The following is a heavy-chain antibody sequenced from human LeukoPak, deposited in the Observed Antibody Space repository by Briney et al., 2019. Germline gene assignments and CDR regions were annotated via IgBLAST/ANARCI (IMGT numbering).Heavy chain of an antibody. Sequence: SETLSLTCTVSGGSFSSSSYYWGWIRQPPGKGLEWIGSMYYSGSTYYNASLTSRVTISVDTSKNQFSLKLSSVTAADTAVYYCARHFDRDGYKSNAFDIWGQGTMVTVSS. J-gene: IGHJ3*02. V-gene: IGHV4-39*01. CDR1: GGSFSSSSYY. CDR2: MYYSGST. D-gene: IGHD5-24*01. CDR3: ARHFDRDGYKSNAFDI.